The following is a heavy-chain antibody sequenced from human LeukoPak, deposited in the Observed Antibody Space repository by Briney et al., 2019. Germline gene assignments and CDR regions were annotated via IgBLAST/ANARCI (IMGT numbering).Heavy chain of an antibody. CDR2: IYSGGST. Sequence: GGSLSLSCAASGFTFSSYAMSWVRPAPGKGLEWVSVIYSGGSTYYADSVKGRFTISRDNSKNTLYLQMNSLRAEDTAVYYCARGRYSYAFDIWGQGTMVTVSS. CDR1: GFTFSSYA. J-gene: IGHJ3*02. D-gene: IGHD5-18*01. CDR3: ARGRYSYAFDI. V-gene: IGHV3-66*01.